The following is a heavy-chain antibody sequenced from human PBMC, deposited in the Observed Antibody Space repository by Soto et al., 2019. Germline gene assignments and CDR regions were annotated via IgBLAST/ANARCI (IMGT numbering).Heavy chain of an antibody. D-gene: IGHD3-3*01. Sequence: QVQLQESRPGLVKPSGTLSLTCAVSGGSVSATNWWSWIRQPPGKGLEWIGEINLSGTTNYNPSLEGRVTMSIDQSQKDVSLPLTSVTAADTAVYYCSRDLFGGYCGAAYCGQGTLVTVSS. CDR2: INLSGTT. V-gene: IGHV4-4*02. J-gene: IGHJ4*02. CDR1: GGSVSATNW. CDR3: SRDLFGGYCGAAY.